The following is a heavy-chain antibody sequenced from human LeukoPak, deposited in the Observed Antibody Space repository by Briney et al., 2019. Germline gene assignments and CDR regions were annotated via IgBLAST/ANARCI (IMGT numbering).Heavy chain of an antibody. Sequence: SQTLSLTCTVSGGSISSGAYFWSWIRQHPGKGLDWIGFIYYSGTTYYDPSLESRVIISVDTSKNQFSLKLSSVTAADPAVYYCAREAYDSSGHRYFQHWGQGTLVTVAS. V-gene: IGHV4-31*03. D-gene: IGHD3-22*01. J-gene: IGHJ1*01. CDR1: GGSISSGAYF. CDR2: IYYSGTT. CDR3: AREAYDSSGHRYFQH.